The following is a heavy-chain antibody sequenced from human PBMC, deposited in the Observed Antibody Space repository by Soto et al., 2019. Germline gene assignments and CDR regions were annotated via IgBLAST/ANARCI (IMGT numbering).Heavy chain of an antibody. CDR2: ISRSSSVI. CDR3: ATGHNMVGSMGGGIDI. D-gene: IGHD2-15*01. CDR1: GFTFSSYS. Sequence: GGSLRLSCAASGFTFSSYSMNLVRQSPGKGLEWVSAISRSSSVIKYADSVEGRFTISRDKAKNSLYLQMYSLRDEDTAFYYCATGHNMVGSMGGGIDICGQGTRVT. V-gene: IGHV3-21*01. J-gene: IGHJ3*02.